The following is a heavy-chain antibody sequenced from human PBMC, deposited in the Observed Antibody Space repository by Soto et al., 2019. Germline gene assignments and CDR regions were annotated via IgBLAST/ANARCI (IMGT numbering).Heavy chain of an antibody. D-gene: IGHD6-19*01. CDR1: GFILSTSW. CDR3: AQAENPCFDS. V-gene: IGHV3-74*01. CDR2: MNADESTI. J-gene: IGHJ4*02. Sequence: GGSLRPSCAVSGFILSTSWTHWVSQAQGKGLVWVARMNADESTIDYADSVKGRFTISRDNSKDTLDLQMNSLRAEDTAVYYCAQAENPCFDSWGQGTLVTVSS.